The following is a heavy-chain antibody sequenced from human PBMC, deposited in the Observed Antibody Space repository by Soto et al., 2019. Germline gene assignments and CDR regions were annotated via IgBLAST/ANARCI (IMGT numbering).Heavy chain of an antibody. Sequence: GGSLRLSCAPSGFTFSSYGMHWVRQAPGKGPEWVAVIWYDGSHKYYADSVKGRFTISRDNSKNTLYLQMNSLRAEDTAVYFCARDPICSSTSCRTPYYFDSWGQGTLVTVSS. D-gene: IGHD2-2*01. J-gene: IGHJ4*02. CDR2: IWYDGSHK. CDR1: GFTFSSYG. V-gene: IGHV3-33*01. CDR3: ARDPICSSTSCRTPYYFDS.